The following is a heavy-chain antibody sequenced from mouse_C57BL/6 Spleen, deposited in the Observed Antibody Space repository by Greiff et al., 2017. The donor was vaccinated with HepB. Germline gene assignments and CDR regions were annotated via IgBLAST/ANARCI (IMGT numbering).Heavy chain of an antibody. J-gene: IGHJ3*01. Sequence: EVQLQQSGAELVKPGASVKLSCTASGFNIKDYYMHWVKQRTEQGLEWIGRIDPEDGDTKYAPKFQGKATITADTSSNTAYLQLSSLTSEDTAVYYCARGYDDDWFAYWGQGTLVTVSA. CDR3: ARGYDDDWFAY. CDR2: IDPEDGDT. V-gene: IGHV14-2*01. D-gene: IGHD2-4*01. CDR1: GFNIKDYY.